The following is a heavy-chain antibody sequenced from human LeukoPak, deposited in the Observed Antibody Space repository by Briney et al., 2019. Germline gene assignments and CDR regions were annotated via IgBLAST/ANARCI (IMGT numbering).Heavy chain of an antibody. Sequence: ASVKVSCKASGYTFTAYYMHWVRQAPGQGLEYMGWINPNSGGTNYAQKFQGRVTMTRDTSTSTAYMELSRLRSDDTAVYYCARDPSNSGYDYLYYFDYWGQGTLVTVSS. V-gene: IGHV1-2*02. CDR2: INPNSGGT. CDR1: GYTFTAYY. D-gene: IGHD5-12*01. J-gene: IGHJ4*02. CDR3: ARDPSNSGYDYLYYFDY.